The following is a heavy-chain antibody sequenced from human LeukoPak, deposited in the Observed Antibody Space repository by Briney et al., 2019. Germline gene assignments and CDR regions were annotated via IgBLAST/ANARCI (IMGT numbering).Heavy chain of an antibody. CDR3: ARDGAWHFDI. CDR1: GYTFTGYY. J-gene: IGHJ3*02. Sequence: ASVKVSCKASGYTFTGYYMHWVRQAPGQGLEWMGWINPNGGDTKYAQKFRGRVTMTRDTSISTGYMELSSLRSDDTAVYFCARDGAWHFDIWGQGTMVTVSS. CDR2: INPNGGDT. V-gene: IGHV1-2*02. D-gene: IGHD3-16*01.